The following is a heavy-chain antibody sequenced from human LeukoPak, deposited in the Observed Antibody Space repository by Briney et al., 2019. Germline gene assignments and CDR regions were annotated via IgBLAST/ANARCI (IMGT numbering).Heavy chain of an antibody. V-gene: IGHV1-2*06. CDR2: ISPNSGGS. CDR3: ARDWWGPDRTPAANWFDP. CDR1: GFPLTAYY. D-gene: IGHD2-21*02. J-gene: IGHJ5*02. Sequence: ASVKVSCKASGFPLTAYYIHWVRQAPGQGLEWMGRISPNSGGSNYAQRFQGRVTMTWDTSIATVYMQLSRLTSADTAVYYCARDWWGPDRTPAANWFDPWGQGTLVTVSS.